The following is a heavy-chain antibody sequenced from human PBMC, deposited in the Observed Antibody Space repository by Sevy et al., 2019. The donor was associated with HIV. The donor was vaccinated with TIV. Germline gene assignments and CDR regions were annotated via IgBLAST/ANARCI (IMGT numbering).Heavy chain of an antibody. Sequence: SETLSLTCTVSGGCISSGAYYWNWILQHPGKGLEWIGYISVSGSTYYNPTLKSRVTISFDTSTNQFSLKFRSLTAADTAGYYCARDSACSSTSCYGDFFAYWGQGPLVTVSS. V-gene: IGHV4-31*03. CDR2: ISVSGST. J-gene: IGHJ4*02. CDR3: ARDSACSSTSCYGDFFAY. D-gene: IGHD2-2*01. CDR1: GGCISSGAYY.